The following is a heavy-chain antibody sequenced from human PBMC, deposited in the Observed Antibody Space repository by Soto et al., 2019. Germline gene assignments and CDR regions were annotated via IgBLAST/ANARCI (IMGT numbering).Heavy chain of an antibody. D-gene: IGHD3-22*01. Sequence: SVKVSCKASGGTFSSYAISWVRQAPGQGLEWMGGIIPIFGTANYAQKFQGRVTITADESTSTAYMELSSLRSEDTAVYYCARITTYYDSSGYYRPYDAFDIWGQGTMVTVSS. V-gene: IGHV1-69*13. CDR1: GGTFSSYA. J-gene: IGHJ3*02. CDR2: IIPIFGTA. CDR3: ARITTYYDSSGYYRPYDAFDI.